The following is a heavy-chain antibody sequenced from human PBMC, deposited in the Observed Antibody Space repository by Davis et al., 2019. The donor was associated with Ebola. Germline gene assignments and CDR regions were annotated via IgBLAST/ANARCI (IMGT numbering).Heavy chain of an antibody. CDR1: GYTFTNYY. V-gene: IGHV1-18*04. J-gene: IGHJ4*02. CDR2: ISPYNGGT. D-gene: IGHD2-8*01. Sequence: ASVKVSCKASGYTFTNYYMHWVRQAPGHGLEWVAWISPYNGGTNYAQNFQARVTMTTDTSTSTAYMELRSLRSDDTAIYYCARDSFCTYGVCNDRDFDYWGQGTLVTVSS. CDR3: ARDSFCTYGVCNDRDFDY.